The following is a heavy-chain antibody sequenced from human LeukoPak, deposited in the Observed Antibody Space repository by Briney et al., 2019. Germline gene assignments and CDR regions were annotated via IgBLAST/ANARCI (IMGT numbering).Heavy chain of an antibody. J-gene: IGHJ4*02. CDR3: AKVSWANYFDY. CDR1: GFTFSSYA. D-gene: IGHD6-13*01. V-gene: IGHV3-23*01. Sequence: PGGSLRLSCTVSGFTFSSYAMSWVRQAPGKGLEWVSTISGSGDNTYYADSVRGRFTISRDNSKNTLYLQMNSLRAEDTAIYYCAKVSWANYFDYWGQGTLSPSPQ. CDR2: ISGSGDNT.